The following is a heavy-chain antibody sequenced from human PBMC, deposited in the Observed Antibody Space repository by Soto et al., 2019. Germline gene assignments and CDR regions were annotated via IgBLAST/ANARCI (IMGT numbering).Heavy chain of an antibody. V-gene: IGHV4-61*01. CDR1: GGSVNTRTYY. CDR2: VYYSGTT. D-gene: IGHD4-17*01. CDR3: ARTTAVPNTLRSRYYFDY. Sequence: QVQLQESGPGLLKPSETLSLTCSVSGGSVNTRTYYWSWIRQPPGKRLEWIGYVYYSGTTNYNPSLKCRVSISVDTAKNPCSLSLSSVTAADTALYYCARTTAVPNTLRSRYYFDYWGQGTLVTVSS. J-gene: IGHJ4*02.